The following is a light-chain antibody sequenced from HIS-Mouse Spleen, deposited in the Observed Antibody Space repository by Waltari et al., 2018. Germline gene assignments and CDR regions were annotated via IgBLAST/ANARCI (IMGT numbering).Light chain of an antibody. CDR1: NIGRKS. CDR3: QVWDSSSDHVV. CDR2: DDS. V-gene: IGLV3-21*03. J-gene: IGLJ2*01. Sequence: SYVLTQPPSVSVAPGKTARITCGGNNIGRKSVHWYQQKPGQAPVLVVYDDSDRPPGIPERFSGSNSGNTATLTISRVEAGDEADYYCQVWDSSSDHVVFGGGTKLTVL.